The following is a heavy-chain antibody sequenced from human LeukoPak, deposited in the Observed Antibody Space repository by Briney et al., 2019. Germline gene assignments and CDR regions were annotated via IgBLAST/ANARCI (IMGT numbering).Heavy chain of an antibody. V-gene: IGHV4-4*07. CDR1: GDSISDDY. CDR2: IHSGGTT. CDR3: ARDNGSGYTKGYEHYYYYLDV. J-gene: IGHJ6*03. D-gene: IGHD3-3*02. Sequence: PSETLSLTCTVSGDSISDDYYTWMRQPAGKGLEWIGRIHSGGTTNYNPSLMSRITLSIDKSKKHISLRLTSVTAADTALYYCARDNGSGYTKGYEHYYYYLDVWGKGTTVTVSS.